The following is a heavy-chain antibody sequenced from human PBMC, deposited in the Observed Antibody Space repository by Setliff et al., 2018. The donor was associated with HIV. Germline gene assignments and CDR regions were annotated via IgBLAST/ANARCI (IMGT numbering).Heavy chain of an antibody. V-gene: IGHV1-18*01. CDR1: GYIFTSYG. Sequence: ASVKVSCKASGYIFTSYGISWLRQAPGQGLERMGWTSAYSGDTDYAQEVLGRITMTTDTSTKTAYMELRGLRSADTAVYFCARDYRGELHFWGQGTLVTVSS. CDR3: ARDYRGELHF. CDR2: TSAYSGDT. D-gene: IGHD1-26*01. J-gene: IGHJ4*02.